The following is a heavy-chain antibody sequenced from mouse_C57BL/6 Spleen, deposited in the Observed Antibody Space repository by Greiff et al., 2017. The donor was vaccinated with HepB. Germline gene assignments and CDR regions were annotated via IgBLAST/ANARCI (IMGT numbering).Heavy chain of an antibody. CDR2: INPNNGGT. CDR3: SRRCNYFFDY. V-gene: IGHV1-22*01. D-gene: IGHD2-1*01. J-gene: IGHJ2*01. CDR1: GYTFTDYN. Sequence: VQLQQSGPELVKPGASVKMSCKASGYTFTDYNMHWVKQSHGKSLEWIGYINPNNGGTSYNQKFKGKATLTVNKSSSTAYMELRSRTSEDSAVYYCSRRCNYFFDYWGQGTTLTVSS.